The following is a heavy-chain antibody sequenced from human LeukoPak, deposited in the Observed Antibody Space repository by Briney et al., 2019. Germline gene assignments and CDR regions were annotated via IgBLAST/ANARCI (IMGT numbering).Heavy chain of an antibody. Sequence: GGSLRLSCAASGFTFSTYSMNWVRQAPGKGLEWVSSISSSTTTIYYADSVKGRFTISRDNAKNSLYLQMNSLRVEDSAVYYCAKLGIGGSYWTAAWFDPWGQGTLVTVSS. CDR1: GFTFSTYS. V-gene: IGHV3-48*01. CDR2: ISSSTTTI. D-gene: IGHD1-26*01. CDR3: AKLGIGGSYWTAAWFDP. J-gene: IGHJ5*02.